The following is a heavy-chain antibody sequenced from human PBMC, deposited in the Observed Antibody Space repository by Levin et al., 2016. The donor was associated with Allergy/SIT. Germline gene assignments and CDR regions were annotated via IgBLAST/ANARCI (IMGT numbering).Heavy chain of an antibody. J-gene: IGHJ4*02. Sequence: VRQAPGKGLEWVANIKQDGSEKYYVDSVKGRFTISRDNAKNSLYLQMNSLRAEDTAVYYCARVLRVRGAEAFDYWGQGTLVTVSS. CDR3: ARVLRVRGAEAFDY. V-gene: IGHV3-7*01. D-gene: IGHD3-10*01. CDR2: IKQDGSEK.